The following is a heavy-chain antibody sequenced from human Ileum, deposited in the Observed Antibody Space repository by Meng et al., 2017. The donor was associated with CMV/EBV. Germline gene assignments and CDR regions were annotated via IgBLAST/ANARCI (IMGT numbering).Heavy chain of an antibody. D-gene: IGHD4-17*01. CDR1: GDSIIIDDHY. CDR2: VFYSGST. J-gene: IGHJ4*02. CDR3: ARELRYGDYYFDS. V-gene: IGHV4-30-4*08. Sequence: QVQLKEAGPGLVKSSQTLSLTCNVSGDSIIIDDHYWSWIRQPPGKGLEWIGYVFYSGSTYYNPSLMSRVTISVDTSKNQFSLRLSSVTAADTAVYYCARELRYGDYYFDSWGQGTLVTVSS.